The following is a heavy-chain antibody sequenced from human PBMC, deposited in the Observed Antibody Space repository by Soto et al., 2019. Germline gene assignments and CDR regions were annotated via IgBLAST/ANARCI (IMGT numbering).Heavy chain of an antibody. Sequence: GESLKISCKGSGYSFTIYWISWVRQMPGKGLEWMGRIDPSDSYTNYSPSFQGHVTISADKSISTAYLQWSSLKASDTAMYYCASHPYSMGTNSSGSLNYYYYGMDVWGQGTTVTVSS. CDR2: IDPSDSYT. V-gene: IGHV5-10-1*01. J-gene: IGHJ6*02. D-gene: IGHD3-22*01. CDR3: ASHPYSMGTNSSGSLNYYYYGMDV. CDR1: GYSFTIYW.